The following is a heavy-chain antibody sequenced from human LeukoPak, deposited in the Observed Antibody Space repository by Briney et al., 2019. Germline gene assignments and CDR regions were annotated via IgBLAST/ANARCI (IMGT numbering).Heavy chain of an antibody. CDR3: ARDRDYYDSSGYLSY. J-gene: IGHJ4*02. Sequence: GGSLRLSCAASGFTFGSYGMHWVRQAPGKGLEWVTFIRSDGSNKYYADSVKGRFTISRDNSKNTLYLQMNSLRAEDTAVYYCARDRDYYDSSGYLSYWGQGTLVTVSS. CDR1: GFTFGSYG. V-gene: IGHV3-30*02. CDR2: IRSDGSNK. D-gene: IGHD3-22*01.